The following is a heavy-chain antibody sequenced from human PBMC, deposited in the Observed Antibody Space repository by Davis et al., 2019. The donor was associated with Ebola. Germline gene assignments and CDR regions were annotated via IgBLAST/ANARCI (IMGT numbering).Heavy chain of an antibody. Sequence: GESLKISCRGSGYKFNSYWISWVRQMPAKGLEWVGRIDPSDSYTKYSPSFQGHVTISADKSISTAYLQWNSLKASDTSMYYCARGLAMDVWGKGTTVTVSS. J-gene: IGHJ6*03. CDR1: GYKFNSYW. CDR2: IDPSDSYT. D-gene: IGHD3-16*01. CDR3: ARGLAMDV. V-gene: IGHV5-10-1*01.